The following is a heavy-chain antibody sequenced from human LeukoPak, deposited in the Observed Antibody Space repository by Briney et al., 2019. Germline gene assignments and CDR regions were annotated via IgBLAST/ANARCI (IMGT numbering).Heavy chain of an antibody. J-gene: IGHJ4*02. V-gene: IGHV4-59*12. CDR1: GGSIGSYY. CDR2: IYYSGST. CDR3: AREPTTVFFDY. Sequence: SETLSLTCTVSGGSIGSYYWSWIRQPPGKGLEWIGYIYYSGSTNYNPSLKSRVTISVDTSKNQFSLKLSSVAAADTAVYYCAREPTTVFFDYWGQGTLVTVSS. D-gene: IGHD4-17*01.